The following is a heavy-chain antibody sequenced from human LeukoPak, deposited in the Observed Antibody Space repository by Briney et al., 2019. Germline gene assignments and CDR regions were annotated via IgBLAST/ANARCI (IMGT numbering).Heavy chain of an antibody. CDR3: AMPSIAARLGNGYYYMDV. D-gene: IGHD6-6*01. J-gene: IGHJ6*03. V-gene: IGHV1-69*05. Sequence: SVKVSCKASGGTFSSYAISSVRQAPGQGLEWMGGIIPIFGTANYAQKFQGRVTITTDESTSTASMELSSLRSEDTAVYYCAMPSIAARLGNGYYYMDVWGKGTTVTVSS. CDR2: IIPIFGTA. CDR1: GGTFSSYA.